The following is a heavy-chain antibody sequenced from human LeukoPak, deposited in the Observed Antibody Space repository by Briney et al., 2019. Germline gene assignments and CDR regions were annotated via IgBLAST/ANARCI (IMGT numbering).Heavy chain of an antibody. D-gene: IGHD3-22*01. J-gene: IGHJ4*02. CDR2: IWYGGSNK. CDR1: GFTFSSYG. Sequence: GGSLRLSCAASGFTFSSYGMHWVRQAPGKGLEWVAVIWYGGSNKYYADSVKGRFTISRDNSKNTLYLQMNSLRAEDTAVYYCAKDLNYYDSSGYYLPENFDYWGQGTLVTVSS. CDR3: AKDLNYYDSSGYYLPENFDY. V-gene: IGHV3-30*02.